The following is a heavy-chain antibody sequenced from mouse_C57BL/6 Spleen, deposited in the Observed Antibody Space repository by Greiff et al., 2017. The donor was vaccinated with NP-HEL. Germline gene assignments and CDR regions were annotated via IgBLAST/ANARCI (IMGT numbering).Heavy chain of an antibody. Sequence: EVMLVESGGGLVKPGGSLKLSCAASGFTFSDYGMHWVRQAPEKGLEWVAYISSGSSTIYYADTVKGRFTISRDNAKNTLFLQMTSLRSEDTAMYYCARTNWGPFDYWGQGTTLTVSS. CDR3: ARTNWGPFDY. J-gene: IGHJ2*01. D-gene: IGHD4-1*02. CDR1: GFTFSDYG. CDR2: ISSGSSTI. V-gene: IGHV5-17*01.